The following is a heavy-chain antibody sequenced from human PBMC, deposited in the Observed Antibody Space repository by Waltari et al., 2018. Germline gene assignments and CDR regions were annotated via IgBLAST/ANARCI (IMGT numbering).Heavy chain of an antibody. V-gene: IGHV4-39*01. D-gene: IGHD3-16*02. Sequence: QLQLQESGPGLVKPSETLSLTCTVSGGSIRSSSYSWGWIRQPPGKGRGGIGSIYYSGSTYYNTSLKSRVTISVDTSKNQFSLKLSSVTAADTAVYYCARLDYDYVWGSYRYKSFDYWGQGTLVTVSS. CDR3: ARLDYDYVWGSYRYKSFDY. J-gene: IGHJ4*02. CDR2: IYYSGST. CDR1: GGSIRSSSYS.